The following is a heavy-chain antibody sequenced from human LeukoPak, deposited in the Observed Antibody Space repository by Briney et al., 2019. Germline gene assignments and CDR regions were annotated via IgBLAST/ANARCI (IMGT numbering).Heavy chain of an antibody. CDR1: GFTFTNAW. CDR2: ISGSGGST. Sequence: PGGSLRLSCAASGFTFTNAWMSWVRQAPGKGLEWVSAISGSGGSTYYADSVKGRFTISRDNSKNTLYLQMNSLRAEDTAVYYCAKATERIMITFGGAYFDYWGQGTLVTVSS. J-gene: IGHJ4*02. V-gene: IGHV3-23*01. D-gene: IGHD3-16*01. CDR3: AKATERIMITFGGAYFDY.